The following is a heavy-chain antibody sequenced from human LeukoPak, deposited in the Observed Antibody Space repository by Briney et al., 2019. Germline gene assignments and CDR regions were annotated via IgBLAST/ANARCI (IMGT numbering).Heavy chain of an antibody. Sequence: SETLSLTCDVSGGSISSGLYSWSWIRQPLGKGLEWIGYIYHTGSTYYNPPLKSRVTISVDTSKNQFSLRLSSVTAADTAVYYCARLQYCSGTSCYWFDPWGQGTLVTVSS. D-gene: IGHD2-2*01. J-gene: IGHJ5*02. V-gene: IGHV4-30-2*01. CDR1: GGSISSGLYS. CDR3: ARLQYCSGTSCYWFDP. CDR2: IYHTGST.